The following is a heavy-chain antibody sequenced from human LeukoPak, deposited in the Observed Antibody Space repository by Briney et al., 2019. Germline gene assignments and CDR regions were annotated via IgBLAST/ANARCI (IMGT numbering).Heavy chain of an antibody. J-gene: IGHJ1*01. CDR3: ARGGWSHAY. CDR1: GGSISSHY. V-gene: IGHV4-59*11. CDR2: IYYTGST. Sequence: SETLSLTCTVSGGSISSHYWSWIRQPPGEGLEWIGYIYYTGSTNYNPSLQSRVTISVDTSNNQFSLKLSSVTAADTAVYYCARGGWSHAYWGQGTLVTVSS. D-gene: IGHD6-19*01.